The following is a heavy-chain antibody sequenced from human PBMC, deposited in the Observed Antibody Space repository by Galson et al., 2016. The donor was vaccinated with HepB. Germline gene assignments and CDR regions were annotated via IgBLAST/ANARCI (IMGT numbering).Heavy chain of an antibody. CDR1: GFTFRSCG. CDR2: MSYDGSNT. D-gene: IGHD2-15*01. J-gene: IGHJ4*02. CDR3: AKEGDLVVAATAVADTYYFDY. V-gene: IGHV3-30*18. Sequence: SLRLSCAASGFTFRSCGMHWVRQAPGKGLEWVAVMSYDGSNTYYADSVKGRFTISRDNSKNTLYLQMNSLRADDTAVYYCAKEGDLVVAATAVADTYYFDYWGRGTLVTVSS.